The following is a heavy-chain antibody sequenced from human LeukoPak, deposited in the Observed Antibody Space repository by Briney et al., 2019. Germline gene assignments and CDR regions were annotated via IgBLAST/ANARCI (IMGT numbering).Heavy chain of an antibody. V-gene: IGHV3-23*01. CDR2: ISGGGGNT. Sequence: GGSLRLSRAAPGFSFSSYVMTRVRPSPGEGREWGSDISGGGGNTYYADSVKGRFTISRDNSKNTLYLQMHSLRAEDTAVYYCAIYSGYGTNAFDIWGQGTMVTVSS. CDR1: GFSFSSYV. J-gene: IGHJ3*02. CDR3: AIYSGYGTNAFDI. D-gene: IGHD5-12*01.